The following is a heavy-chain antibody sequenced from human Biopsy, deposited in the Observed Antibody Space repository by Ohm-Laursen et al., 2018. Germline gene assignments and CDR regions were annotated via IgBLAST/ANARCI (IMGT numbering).Heavy chain of an antibody. CDR3: ATKLAGYFHH. V-gene: IGHV1-69*06. Sequence: ASVKVSCKTPGGTFSNYGVNWVRQAPGQGLEWLGGNIPIFGTGNYAQKFQDRVTVAADTSTSTATMELRSLRSDDTAVYYCATKLAGYFHHWGQGTLVIVSS. CDR1: GGTFSNYG. J-gene: IGHJ1*01. CDR2: NIPIFGTG.